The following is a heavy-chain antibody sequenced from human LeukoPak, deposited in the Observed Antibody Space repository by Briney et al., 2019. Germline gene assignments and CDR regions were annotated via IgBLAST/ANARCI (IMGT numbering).Heavy chain of an antibody. CDR2: INHSGST. J-gene: IGHJ4*02. Sequence: SETLSLTCAVYGGSFSGYYWSWIRQPPGKGLEWIGEINHSGSTNYNPSLKSRVTISVDTSKNQFSLKLSSVTAADTAVYYCASTDSSGYYYVGYWGQGTLVTVSS. D-gene: IGHD3-22*01. CDR1: GGSFSGYY. CDR3: ASTDSSGYYYVGY. V-gene: IGHV4-34*01.